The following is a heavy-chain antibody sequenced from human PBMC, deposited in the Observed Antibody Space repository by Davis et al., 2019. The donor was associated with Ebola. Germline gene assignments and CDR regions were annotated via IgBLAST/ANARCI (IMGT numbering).Heavy chain of an antibody. J-gene: IGHJ6*02. CDR2: ISWNSGSI. Sequence: GGSLRLSCAASGFTFSSYGMHWVRQAPGKGLEWVSGISWNSGSIGYADSVKGRFTISRDNAKNSLYLQMNSLRAEDTALYYCAKELYYYYGMDVWGQGTTVTVSS. CDR1: GFTFSSYG. V-gene: IGHV3-9*01. CDR3: AKELYYYYGMDV.